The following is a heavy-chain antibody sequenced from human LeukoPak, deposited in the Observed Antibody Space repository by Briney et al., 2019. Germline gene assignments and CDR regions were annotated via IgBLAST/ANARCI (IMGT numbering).Heavy chain of an antibody. J-gene: IGHJ4*02. V-gene: IGHV4-31*03. CDR2: IYYSGST. CDR1: GGSISSGGYY. D-gene: IGHD2-2*01. Sequence: PSETLSLTCTVSGGSISSGGYYWSWIRQHPGKGLEWIGYIYYSGSTYYNPSLKSRVTISVDTSKNQFSLKLSSVTAADTAVYYCASTVVRLVRSSTSCYFDYWGQGTLVTVSS. CDR3: ASTVVRLVRSSTSCYFDY.